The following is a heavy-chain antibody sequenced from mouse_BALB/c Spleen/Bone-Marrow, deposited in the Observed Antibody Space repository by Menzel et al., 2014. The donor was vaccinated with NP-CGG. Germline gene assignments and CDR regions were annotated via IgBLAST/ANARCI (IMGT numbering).Heavy chain of an antibody. Sequence: VQLQQSGAELVRPGSSVKISCKASGYVFSSYRMIWVRQRPGQGLEWIGQIYPGDGDTNYNGKFKGKATLTADKSSSTAYMQLSSLTSEDSAVYFCARSGYGSDYDYWGQGTTLTVSS. CDR1: GYVFSSYR. V-gene: IGHV1-80*01. CDR3: ARSGYGSDYDY. D-gene: IGHD1-1*01. CDR2: IYPGDGDT. J-gene: IGHJ2*01.